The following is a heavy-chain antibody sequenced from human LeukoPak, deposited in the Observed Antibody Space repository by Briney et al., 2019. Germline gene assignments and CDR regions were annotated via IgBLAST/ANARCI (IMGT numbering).Heavy chain of an antibody. J-gene: IGHJ4*02. CDR3: AADRGSYYLDY. D-gene: IGHD1-26*01. CDR1: NYTFTSYP. Sequence: SVKVSCKASNYTFTSYPISWVRQAPGQGLEWMGGIIPIFGTANYAQKFQGRVTITADESTSTAYMELSSLRSEDTAVYYCAADRGSYYLDYWGQGTLVTVSS. CDR2: IIPIFGTA. V-gene: IGHV1-69*13.